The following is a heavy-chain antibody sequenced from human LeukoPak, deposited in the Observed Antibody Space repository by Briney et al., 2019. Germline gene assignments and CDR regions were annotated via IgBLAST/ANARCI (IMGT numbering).Heavy chain of an antibody. CDR2: ICPGDSDT. J-gene: IGHJ5*02. D-gene: IGHD3-10*01. V-gene: IGHV5-51*01. CDR1: GYRFTTNW. Sequence: GESLKISCKGSGYRFTTNWIGWVRQTPGKGLEWMGIICPGDSDTRYSPSFQGQVTISADKSISTAYLQWSSLKASDTAMYYCATMLRGNCIDPWGQGTLVTVYS. CDR3: ATMLRGNCIDP.